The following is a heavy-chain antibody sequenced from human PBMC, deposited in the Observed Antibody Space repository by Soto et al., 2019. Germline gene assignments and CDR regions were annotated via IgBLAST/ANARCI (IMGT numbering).Heavy chain of an antibody. D-gene: IGHD1-26*01. CDR2: IKTDGSII. CDR3: ARVGQGAWYFDL. Sequence: EVQLVESGGGLVQPGGSLRLSCAASGFSFSSYWMHWVSQAPGKGLVWVSRIKTDGSIITYAGSVKGRFTISRDTAKNTLYLQMNTLRAEDTAVYYCARVGQGAWYFDLWGRGTLVTVSS. J-gene: IGHJ2*01. V-gene: IGHV3-74*01. CDR1: GFSFSSYW.